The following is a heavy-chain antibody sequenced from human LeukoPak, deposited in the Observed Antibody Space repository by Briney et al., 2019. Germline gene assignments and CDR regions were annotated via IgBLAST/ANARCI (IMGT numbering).Heavy chain of an antibody. CDR3: ARVDSSTARVFDY. D-gene: IGHD6-13*01. V-gene: IGHV3-11*04. J-gene: IGHJ4*02. CDR2: ISSSGSTI. Sequence: PGGSLRLSCAASGFTFSDYYMSWIRQAPGKGLEWVSYISSSGSTIYYADSVKGRFTISRDNAKNTLYLQMNSLRAEDTAVYYCARVDSSTARVFDYWGQGTLVTVSS. CDR1: GFTFSDYY.